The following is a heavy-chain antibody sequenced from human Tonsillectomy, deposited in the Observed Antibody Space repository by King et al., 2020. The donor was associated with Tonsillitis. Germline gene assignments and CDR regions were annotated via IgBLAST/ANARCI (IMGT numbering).Heavy chain of an antibody. Sequence: VQLVESGGGLVQPGGSLRLSCAASGFTVSANYMSWVRQAPGKGLEWVSIIYSGGRTDYADSVKGRFTISRQNSKNTVYLQMNRLRAGATAVYYCARARMQLWSYHFDYWGQGTLVTVSS. CDR2: IYSGGRT. J-gene: IGHJ4*02. CDR3: ARARMQLWSYHFDY. V-gene: IGHV3-53*04. CDR1: GFTVSANY. D-gene: IGHD5-18*01.